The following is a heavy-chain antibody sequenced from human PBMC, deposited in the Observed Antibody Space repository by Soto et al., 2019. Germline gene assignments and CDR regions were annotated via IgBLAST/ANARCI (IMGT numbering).Heavy chain of an antibody. D-gene: IGHD3-22*01. Sequence: SVKVSCKASGGTFSSYAISWVRQAPGQGLEWMGGIIPIFGTANYAQKFQGRVTTTADESTSTAYMELSSLRSEDTAVYYCARALTEYYYDSSGYYPTYYFDYWGQGTLVTVSS. J-gene: IGHJ4*02. V-gene: IGHV1-69*13. CDR1: GGTFSSYA. CDR3: ARALTEYYYDSSGYYPTYYFDY. CDR2: IIPIFGTA.